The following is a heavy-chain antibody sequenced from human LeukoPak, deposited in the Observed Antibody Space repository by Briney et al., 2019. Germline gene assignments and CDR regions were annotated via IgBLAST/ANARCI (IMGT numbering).Heavy chain of an antibody. J-gene: IGHJ4*02. CDR3: ARVRSGWYKLGAYFDY. CDR2: INHSGST. Sequence: SETLSLTCAVYGGSFSGYYWSWIRQPPGKGLEWIGEINHSGSTNYNPSLKSRATISVDTSKNQFSLKLSSVTAADTAVYYCARVRSGWYKLGAYFDYWGQGTLVSVSS. V-gene: IGHV4-34*01. D-gene: IGHD6-19*01. CDR1: GGSFSGYY.